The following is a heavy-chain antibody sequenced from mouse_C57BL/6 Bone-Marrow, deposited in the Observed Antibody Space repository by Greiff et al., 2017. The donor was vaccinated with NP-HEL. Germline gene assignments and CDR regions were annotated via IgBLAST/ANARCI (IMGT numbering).Heavy chain of an antibody. J-gene: IGHJ3*01. V-gene: IGHV1-42*01. CDR2: INPSTGGT. D-gene: IGHD2-4*01. Sequence: EVKLQQSGPELVKPGASVKISCKASGYSFTGYYMNWVKQSPEKSLEWIGEINPSTGGTTYNQKFKAKATLTVDKSSSTAYMQLKSLTSEDSAVYYCARSFYDYDGAWFAYWGQGTLVTVSA. CDR1: GYSFTGYY. CDR3: ARSFYDYDGAWFAY.